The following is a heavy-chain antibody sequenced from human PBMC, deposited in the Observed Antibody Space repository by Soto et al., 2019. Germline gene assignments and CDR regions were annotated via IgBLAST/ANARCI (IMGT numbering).Heavy chain of an antibody. D-gene: IGHD2-15*01. CDR1: GFSLSTSGVG. J-gene: IGHJ6*02. Sequence: QITLKESGPTLVKPTQPLTLTCTFSGFSLSTSGVGVAWIRQPPGKALEWLALIYWVDDKRYRPSLETRLTITTDTSKHPVVLTMTKMDSVDTATYSCAYRPCSGGSCYSCSYSGMDVWGQGTTVTFSS. CDR2: IYWVDDK. CDR3: AYRPCSGGSCYSCSYSGMDV. V-gene: IGHV2-5*02.